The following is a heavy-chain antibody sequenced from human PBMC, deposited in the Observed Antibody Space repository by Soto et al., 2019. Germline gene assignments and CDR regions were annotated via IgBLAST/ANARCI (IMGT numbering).Heavy chain of an antibody. Sequence: QVQLVGSGGGLVKPGGSLRLSCAASGFTFSDYYMSWIRQAPGKGLEWVSYISSSSSYTNYADSVKGRFTISRDNAKNSLYLQMNSLRAEDTAVYYCARESRSINWNVRDWGQGTLVTVSS. CDR3: ARESRSINWNVRD. CDR2: ISSSSSYT. CDR1: GFTFSDYY. J-gene: IGHJ4*02. D-gene: IGHD1-1*01. V-gene: IGHV3-11*05.